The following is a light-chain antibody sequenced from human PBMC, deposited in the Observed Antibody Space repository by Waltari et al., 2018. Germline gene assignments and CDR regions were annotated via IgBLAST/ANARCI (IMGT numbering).Light chain of an antibody. CDR2: DVS. Sequence: QSALTQPRSVSGSPGQSVTISCPGTSCDVGGYNYVSWYQQHPGKAPKLMIYDVSKRPSGVPDRFSGSKSGNTASLTISGLQAEDEADYYCCSYAGVFGTGTKVTVL. CDR3: CSYAGV. V-gene: IGLV2-11*01. J-gene: IGLJ1*01. CDR1: SCDVGGYNY.